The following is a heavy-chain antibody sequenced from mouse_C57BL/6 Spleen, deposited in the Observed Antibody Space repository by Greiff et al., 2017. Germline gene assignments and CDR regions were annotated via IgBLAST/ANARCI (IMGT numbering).Heavy chain of an antibody. Sequence: VKLQQPGTELVKPGASVKLSCKASGYTFTSYWMHWVKQRPGQGLEWIGNINPSNGGTNYNEKFKSKATLTVDKSPSTAYMQLSSLTSEDSAVYYCARWFYDGYLQAWFAYWGQGTLVTVSA. J-gene: IGHJ3*01. V-gene: IGHV1-53*01. CDR1: GYTFTSYW. CDR2: INPSNGGT. CDR3: ARWFYDGYLQAWFAY. D-gene: IGHD2-3*01.